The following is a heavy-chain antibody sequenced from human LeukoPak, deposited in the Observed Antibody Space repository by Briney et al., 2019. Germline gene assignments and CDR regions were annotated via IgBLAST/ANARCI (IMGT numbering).Heavy chain of an antibody. CDR3: SRVSAYTTSSGEFDY. J-gene: IGHJ4*02. Sequence: GGSLRLSCAASGFTFDDHAMHRVRQAPGKGLEWVSGISWNSGGIAYADSVKGRFTISRDNAKNSLYLQMSSLRAEDTALYYCSRVSAYTTSSGEFDYWGQGTLVTVSS. CDR1: GFTFDDHA. V-gene: IGHV3-9*01. CDR2: ISWNSGGI. D-gene: IGHD6-6*01.